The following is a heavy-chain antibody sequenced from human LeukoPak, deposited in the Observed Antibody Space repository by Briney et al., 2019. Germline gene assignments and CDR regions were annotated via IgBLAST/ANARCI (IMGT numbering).Heavy chain of an antibody. CDR3: ARVGSTIAAAGSIDY. V-gene: IGHV3-30*04. CDR1: GFTFSSYA. D-gene: IGHD6-13*01. CDR2: ISYDGSNK. Sequence: PGRSLRLSCAASGFTFSSYAMHWVRQAPGKGLEWVAVISYDGSNKYYADSVKGRFTISRDNSKNMLYLQMNSLRAEDTAVYYCARVGSTIAAAGSIDYWGQGTLVTVSS. J-gene: IGHJ4*02.